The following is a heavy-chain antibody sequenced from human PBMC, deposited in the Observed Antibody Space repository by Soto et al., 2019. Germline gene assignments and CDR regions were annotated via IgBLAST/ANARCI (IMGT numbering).Heavy chain of an antibody. J-gene: IGHJ6*02. D-gene: IGHD3-10*01. CDR1: GFTFSNFG. CDR2: TSFDGNKN. CDR3: AKDQKDYSGSGTYYVPYGMDV. Sequence: QVQLVESGGGVVQPGRSLRLSCVASGFTFSNFGMHWVRQAPGKGLEWVALTSFDGNKNYYADSVQGRFTLSRDNSKNTMYLQMNSLRDEDTALYFCAKDQKDYSGSGTYYVPYGMDVWGQGTTVTVSS. V-gene: IGHV3-30*18.